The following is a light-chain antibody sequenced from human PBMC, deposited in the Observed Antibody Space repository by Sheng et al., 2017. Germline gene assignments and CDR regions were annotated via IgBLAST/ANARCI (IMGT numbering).Light chain of an antibody. J-gene: IGKJ3*01. CDR1: QGISTW. V-gene: IGKV1-12*01. CDR2: AAS. Sequence: DIQMTQSPSSVSASVGDRVTITCRASQGISTWLVWYQQKPGRAPELLLNAASSLQGGVPSRFSGSGSGTEFTLTISSLQPEDFATYHCQQYYSYSFTFGPGTKVDIK. CDR3: QQYYSYSFT.